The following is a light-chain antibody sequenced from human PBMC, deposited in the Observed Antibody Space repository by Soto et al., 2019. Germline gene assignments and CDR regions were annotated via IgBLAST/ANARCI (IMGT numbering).Light chain of an antibody. CDR3: HVWDSSSDHYV. V-gene: IGLV3-21*02. CDR2: DDS. CDR1: NIGGKS. Sequence: SYDLTQPPSVSVAPGQTARITCGGNNIGGKSVHWYQQKPGQAPVLVVYDDSDRPSGIPDRFSGSNSGDTATLTIRRVEVGDEADYYCHVWDSSSDHYVFGTGTKVTVL. J-gene: IGLJ1*01.